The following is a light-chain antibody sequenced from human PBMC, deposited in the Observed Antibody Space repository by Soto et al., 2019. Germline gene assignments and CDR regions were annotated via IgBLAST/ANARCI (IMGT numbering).Light chain of an antibody. J-gene: IGKJ1*01. Sequence: EIVLTQSPGTLSLSQGQRATLSCRASQSISSSPLAWYQQNPGQAPRLLIYGASNRATGIPDRFSGSGSGTDFTLTINRLEPEDFAVYYCQQYGTSPRTFGQGTKVEI. CDR2: GAS. V-gene: IGKV3-20*01. CDR3: QQYGTSPRT. CDR1: QSISSSP.